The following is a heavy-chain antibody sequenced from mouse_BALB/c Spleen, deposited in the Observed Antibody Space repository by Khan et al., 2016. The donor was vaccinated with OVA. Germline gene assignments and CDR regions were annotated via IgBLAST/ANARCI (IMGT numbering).Heavy chain of an antibody. CDR1: GYTFTSYV. CDR2: IYPYNDDT. V-gene: IGHV1S136*01. J-gene: IGHJ2*01. Sequence: VQLKQSGPELVKPGASVKMSCKASGYTFTSYVMHWVRQKPGQGLEWIGYIYPYNDDTKYNEKIKGKATLTSDKSSSTAYMELTSLTSEDSAVYYCARNYGYDVYFDYWGQDTTLTVSS. D-gene: IGHD2-14*01. CDR3: ARNYGYDVYFDY.